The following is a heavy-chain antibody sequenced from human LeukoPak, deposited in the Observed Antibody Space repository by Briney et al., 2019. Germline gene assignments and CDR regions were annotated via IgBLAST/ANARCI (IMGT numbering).Heavy chain of an antibody. D-gene: IGHD5-12*01. Sequence: GGSLRLSCAASGFTVSSNYMSWVRQAPGKGLEWVSVIYSGGSTYYADSVKGRFTISRGNSKNTLYLQMNSLRAEDTAVYYCARDTIFGGYDSWSYWGQGTLVTVSS. CDR2: IYSGGST. V-gene: IGHV3-66*01. J-gene: IGHJ4*02. CDR1: GFTVSSNY. CDR3: ARDTIFGGYDSWSY.